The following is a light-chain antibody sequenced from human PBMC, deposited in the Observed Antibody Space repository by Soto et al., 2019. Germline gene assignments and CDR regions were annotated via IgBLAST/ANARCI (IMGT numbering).Light chain of an antibody. J-gene: IGKJ4*01. Sequence: DIQMTQSPSTLSASVGDRVTITCRASQSIRSWLAWYQQKPGKAPNLLIYDASNLASGVPSRFSGSGSGTEFTLTISSLQPDDFATYYCQQYNATFGGGTKVDIK. CDR2: DAS. CDR1: QSIRSW. CDR3: QQYNAT. V-gene: IGKV1-5*01.